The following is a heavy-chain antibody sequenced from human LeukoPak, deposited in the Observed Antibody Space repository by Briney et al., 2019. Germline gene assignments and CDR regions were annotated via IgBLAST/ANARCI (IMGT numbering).Heavy chain of an antibody. Sequence: ASVKVSCKASGYTFTSYDINWVRQATGQGLEWMGWMNPNSGNTGYAQKFQGRVTMTRNTSISTAYMELSSLRSEDTAVYYCARGPYCSSTSRYAHDAFDIWGQGTMVTVSS. CDR1: GYTFTSYD. V-gene: IGHV1-8*01. CDR2: MNPNSGNT. J-gene: IGHJ3*02. CDR3: ARGPYCSSTSRYAHDAFDI. D-gene: IGHD2-2*01.